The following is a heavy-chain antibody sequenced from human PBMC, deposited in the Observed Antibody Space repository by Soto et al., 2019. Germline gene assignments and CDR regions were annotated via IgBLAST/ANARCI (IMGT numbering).Heavy chain of an antibody. CDR2: INGDGSST. CDR1: GFTFSSYW. J-gene: IGHJ6*02. V-gene: IGHV3-74*01. Sequence: EVQLVESGGGLVQPGGSLRLSCASAGFTFSSYWMHWVRQDPGKGLVWVSRINGDGSSTFYADSVKDRFTMSRDNAENTVYLQMNSLRVDDTAVYYCARGIQYRYGMDVWGQGTTVTVSS. D-gene: IGHD5-18*01. CDR3: ARGIQYRYGMDV.